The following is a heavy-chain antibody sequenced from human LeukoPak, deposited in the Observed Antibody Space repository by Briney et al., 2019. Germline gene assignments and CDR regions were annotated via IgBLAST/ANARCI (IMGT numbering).Heavy chain of an antibody. CDR2: INHSGST. V-gene: IGHV4-34*01. CDR3: ARVVAQSYYDSSGYQDY. CDR1: GGSFSGYY. J-gene: IGHJ4*02. Sequence: PSETLSLTCAVYGGSFSGYYWSWIRQPPGKGLEWIGEINHSGSTNYNPSLKSRVTISVDTSKNQFSLKLSSVTAADTAVYYCARVVAQSYYDSSGYQDYWGQGTLVTVSS. D-gene: IGHD3-22*01.